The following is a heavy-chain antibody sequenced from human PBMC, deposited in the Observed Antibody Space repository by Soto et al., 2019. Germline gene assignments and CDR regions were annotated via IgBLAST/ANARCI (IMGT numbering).Heavy chain of an antibody. CDR2: ISGSGGST. J-gene: IGHJ6*03. V-gene: IGHV3-23*01. Sequence: GGSLRLSCAASGFTFSSYAMSWVRQAPGKGLEWVSAISGSGGSTYYADSVKGRFTISRDNSKNTLYLQMNSRRAEDTAVYYCAKGGHCSSTSCLYYYYYMDVWGKGTTVTVSS. CDR1: GFTFSSYA. D-gene: IGHD2-2*01. CDR3: AKGGHCSSTSCLYYYYYMDV.